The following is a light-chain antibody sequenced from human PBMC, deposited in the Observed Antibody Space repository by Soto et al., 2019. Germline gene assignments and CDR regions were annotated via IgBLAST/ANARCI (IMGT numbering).Light chain of an antibody. J-gene: IGLJ2*01. Sequence: QSALTQPASVSGSPGQSITITCSGTSSDVGRSNLVSWYQQHPGKAPKLMIYEDTKRPSGVSDRFSGSKSGNTASLTISGLQAEDEADYYCCSYAGDVASVAFGGGTKLTVL. CDR3: CSYAGDVASVA. CDR2: EDT. CDR1: SSDVGRSNL. V-gene: IGLV2-23*01.